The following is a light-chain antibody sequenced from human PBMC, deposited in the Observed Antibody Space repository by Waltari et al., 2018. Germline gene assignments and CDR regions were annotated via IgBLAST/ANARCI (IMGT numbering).Light chain of an antibody. V-gene: IGKV3-20*01. J-gene: IGKJ2*01. CDR2: GAS. CDR1: QSVTSNY. Sequence: EIVLTQSPGTLSLSPGERATLSCRASQSVTSNYLALYQQKPGQAPRLLIYGASSRATAIPGRFSGSGSGTDFTLTISRLEPEDFAVYYCQHYGSSPETFDQGTKLEIK. CDR3: QHYGSSPET.